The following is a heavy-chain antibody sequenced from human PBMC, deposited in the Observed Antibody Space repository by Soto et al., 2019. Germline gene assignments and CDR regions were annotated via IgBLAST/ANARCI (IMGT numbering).Heavy chain of an antibody. CDR1: GGNFRSES. CDR2: IIPFFATS. Sequence: QVQLVQSGAEVKKPGSSVKVSCKASGGNFRSESINWVRQAPGQGLEWMGGIIPFFATSDYAQKFQGRLTITADESTTTAYMELSSLRSQDTAVYYCARGHEVGGNSDAYDIWGQGTMGTVSS. D-gene: IGHD2-21*02. CDR3: ARGHEVGGNSDAYDI. J-gene: IGHJ3*02. V-gene: IGHV1-69*12.